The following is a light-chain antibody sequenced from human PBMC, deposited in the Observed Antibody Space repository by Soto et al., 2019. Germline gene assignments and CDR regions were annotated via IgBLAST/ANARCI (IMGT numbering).Light chain of an antibody. CDR3: QQYNNWPRT. J-gene: IGKJ1*01. CDR1: QGVTTN. Sequence: EIVMTQSPATLSVSPGERTTLSCRAGQGVTTNFAWYQQKSGQSPRLLIYDVSIRATGVPARFSGTGSGTEFTLTISSLQSEDFAVYYCQQYNNWPRTFGQGTKVDIK. V-gene: IGKV3-15*01. CDR2: DVS.